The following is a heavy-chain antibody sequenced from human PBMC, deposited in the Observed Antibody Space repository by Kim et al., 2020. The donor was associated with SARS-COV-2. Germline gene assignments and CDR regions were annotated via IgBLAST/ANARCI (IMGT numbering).Heavy chain of an antibody. CDR1: GGSISDYY. Sequence: SETLSLTCTVSGGSISDYYWTWIRQPAGKGLEWLGRIYSSGSTNYNPSLMSRVSMSVDTSKNQFSLKLTSVTAADTAVYFCARAYGSGVFDYWGQGTLVTVSS. D-gene: IGHD3-10*01. CDR3: ARAYGSGVFDY. J-gene: IGHJ4*02. CDR2: IYSSGST. V-gene: IGHV4-4*07.